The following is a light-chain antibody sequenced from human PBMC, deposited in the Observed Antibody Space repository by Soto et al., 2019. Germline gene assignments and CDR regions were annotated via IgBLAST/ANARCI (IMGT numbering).Light chain of an antibody. CDR1: QNIVSY. V-gene: IGKV3-15*01. Sequence: EIVLTQSPAALSLSPGERATLSCRASQNIVSYLAWYQQKPGQVPRLLIFDASNRATGVPARFSGSWSGTEFTLTISSLQSEDFAVYYCQQYNNWITFGQGTRLEIK. CDR3: QQYNNWIT. J-gene: IGKJ5*01. CDR2: DAS.